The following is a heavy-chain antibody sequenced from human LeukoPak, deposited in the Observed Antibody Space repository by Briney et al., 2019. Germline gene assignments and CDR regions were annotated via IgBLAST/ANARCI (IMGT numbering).Heavy chain of an antibody. D-gene: IGHD3/OR15-3a*01. Sequence: SETLSLTCAVYGGSFRAYFWTWIRQPPGQGLEWIGEITQSGSTIYNPSLKSRVTMSVDTSKNHSSLNLTSVTAADTALYYCARSSGTGFSQYWGQETLVTVSS. V-gene: IGHV4-34*01. CDR2: ITQSGST. CDR3: ARSSGTGFSQY. J-gene: IGHJ4*02. CDR1: GGSFRAYF.